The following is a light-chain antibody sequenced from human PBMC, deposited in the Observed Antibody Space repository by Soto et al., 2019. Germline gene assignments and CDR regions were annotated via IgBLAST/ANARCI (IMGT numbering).Light chain of an antibody. Sequence: ETLMTQSAATLSVSPGERGTVSCRASQSVNSNLAWYQQIPGQAPRLLIYGASTRVTGIPARFSGSGSGTDLTLAISSQQSEDFAVYYCQQYNNWPRTFGQGTKVEIK. CDR3: QQYNNWPRT. CDR1: QSVNSN. J-gene: IGKJ1*01. CDR2: GAS. V-gene: IGKV3-15*01.